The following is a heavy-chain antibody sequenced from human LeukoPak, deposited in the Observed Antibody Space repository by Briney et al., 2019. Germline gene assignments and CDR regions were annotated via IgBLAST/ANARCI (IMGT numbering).Heavy chain of an antibody. V-gene: IGHV3-7*01. Sequence: TGGSLRLXCAASGFTFSSYWMRWVRQAPGKGLEWVANIKQDGSEKYYVDSVKGRFTISRDNAKNSLYLQMNSLRAEDTAVYYCARDFAAAAKGAHWGQGTLVTVSS. D-gene: IGHD2-2*01. J-gene: IGHJ4*02. CDR3: ARDFAAAAKGAH. CDR1: GFTFSSYW. CDR2: IKQDGSEK.